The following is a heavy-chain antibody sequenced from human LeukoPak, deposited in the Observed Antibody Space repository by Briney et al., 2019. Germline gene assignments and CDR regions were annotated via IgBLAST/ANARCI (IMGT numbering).Heavy chain of an antibody. CDR2: INSDGSST. J-gene: IGHJ4*02. CDR3: AKWTTFILAFDY. V-gene: IGHV3-74*01. CDR1: GFTFSSYW. D-gene: IGHD3-16*01. Sequence: GGSLRLSCAASGFTFSSYWMHWVRQAPGKGLVWVSRINSDGSSTSYADSVKGRFTISRDNAKNTLYLQMNSLRAEDTAVYYCAKWTTFILAFDYWGQGTLVTVSS.